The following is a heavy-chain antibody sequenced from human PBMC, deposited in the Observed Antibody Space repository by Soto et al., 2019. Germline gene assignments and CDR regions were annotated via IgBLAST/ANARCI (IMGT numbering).Heavy chain of an antibody. CDR2: ISGSGGST. Sequence: EGSLRLSCAASGFTFSSYAMSWVRQAPGKGLEWVSAISGSGGSTYYADSVKGRFTISRDNSKNTLYLQMNSLRAEDTAVYYCAYDSSGYYYAGPFPFDYWGQGTLVTVSS. D-gene: IGHD3-22*01. CDR3: AYDSSGYYYAGPFPFDY. J-gene: IGHJ4*02. CDR1: GFTFSSYA. V-gene: IGHV3-23*01.